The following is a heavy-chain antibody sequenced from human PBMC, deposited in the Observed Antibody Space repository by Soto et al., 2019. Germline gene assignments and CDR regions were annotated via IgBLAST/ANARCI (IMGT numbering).Heavy chain of an antibody. V-gene: IGHV4-39*01. Sequence: QLLESGPGLVKPAETLSLTCTVSGGSISSSSYYWGWIRQPPGKGLEWIGSIYYSGSTYYNPSLKSRVTISVDTSKNQFSLKLSSVTAGDSAVYYCARHRPIHYGSGSYPSLNDYWGQGTLVTVSS. CDR2: IYYSGST. D-gene: IGHD3-10*01. CDR1: GGSISSSSYY. J-gene: IGHJ4*02. CDR3: ARHRPIHYGSGSYPSLNDY.